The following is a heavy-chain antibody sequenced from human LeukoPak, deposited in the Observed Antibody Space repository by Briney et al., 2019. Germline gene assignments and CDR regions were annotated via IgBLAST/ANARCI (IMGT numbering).Heavy chain of an antibody. J-gene: IGHJ5*02. Sequence: ASVTVSFTAAGHTFTVYYMHWGRQAPGQGLEWMGWINPNSGGTNYAQKFQGRVTMTRDTSISTAYMELSRLRSDDTAVYYCASEMPTSQIVVVPAAMEGLDPWGQGTLVTVSS. CDR1: GHTFTVYY. CDR3: ASEMPTSQIVVVPAAMEGLDP. D-gene: IGHD2-2*01. CDR2: INPNSGGT. V-gene: IGHV1-2*02.